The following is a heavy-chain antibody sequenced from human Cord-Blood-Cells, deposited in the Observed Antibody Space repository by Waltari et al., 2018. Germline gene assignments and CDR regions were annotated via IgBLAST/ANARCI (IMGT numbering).Heavy chain of an antibody. V-gene: IGHV3-30-3*01. J-gene: IGHJ4*02. CDR1: GFPFSSYA. Sequence: QVQLVESGGGVVQPGRSLRLSCAASGFPFSSYAMHWVRQAPGKGLEWVAVISYDGSNKYYADSVKGRFTISRDNSKNTLYLQMNSLRAEDTAVYYCARDFSFGELNYWGQGTLVTVSS. D-gene: IGHD3-10*01. CDR2: ISYDGSNK. CDR3: ARDFSFGELNY.